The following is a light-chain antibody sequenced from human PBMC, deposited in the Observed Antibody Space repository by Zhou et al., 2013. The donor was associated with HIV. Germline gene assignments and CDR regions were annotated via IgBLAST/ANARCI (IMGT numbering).Light chain of an antibody. Sequence: DIVLTQSPGTLSLSPGERATLSCRASQSVSNNYLARYQQKPGQTPRLLIFGASRRATGIPDRFSGSGSGTDFTLTISRLEPEDFAVFYCQQYGSSPWTFGQGTKVEIK. J-gene: IGKJ1*01. CDR3: QQYGSSPWT. V-gene: IGKV3-20*01. CDR1: QSVSNNY. CDR2: GAS.